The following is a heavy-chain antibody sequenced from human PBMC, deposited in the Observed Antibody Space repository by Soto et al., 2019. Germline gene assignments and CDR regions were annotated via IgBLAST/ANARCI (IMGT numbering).Heavy chain of an antibody. CDR1: GFTFSNAW. V-gene: IGHV3-15*01. Sequence: SGGSLRLSCAASGFTFSNAWMSWVRQAPGKGLEWVGRIKSKTDGGTTDYAAPVKGRFTISRDDSKNTLYLQMNSLKTEDTAVYYCTTAPRHDILTGYYTGYYYYYLDVWGKGTTVTVSS. CDR2: IKSKTDGGTT. D-gene: IGHD3-9*01. J-gene: IGHJ6*03. CDR3: TTAPRHDILTGYYTGYYYYYLDV.